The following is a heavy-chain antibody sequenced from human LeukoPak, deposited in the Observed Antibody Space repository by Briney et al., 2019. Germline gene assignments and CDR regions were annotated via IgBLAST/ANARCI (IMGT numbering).Heavy chain of an antibody. V-gene: IGHV4-39*07. CDR2: IYYSGST. D-gene: IGHD2-21*01. J-gene: IGHJ4*02. CDR3: ARETLWPYYFDY. CDR1: GGSISSSSYY. Sequence: SETLSLTCTVSGGSISSSSYYWGWIRQPPGKGLEWIGSIYYSGSTYYNPSLKSRVTISVDTSKNQFSLKLTSVTAADTAVYYCARETLWPYYFDYWGQGTLVTVSS.